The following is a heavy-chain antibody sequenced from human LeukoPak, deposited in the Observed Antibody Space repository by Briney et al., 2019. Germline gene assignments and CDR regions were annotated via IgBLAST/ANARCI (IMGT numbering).Heavy chain of an antibody. CDR3: ARTDYSNYPPYYYYMDV. J-gene: IGHJ6*03. D-gene: IGHD4-11*01. CDR1: GYSFTSYW. CDR2: IYPGDSDT. V-gene: IGHV5-51*01. Sequence: GESLKISCKGSGYSFTSYWIGWVRQMPGKGLEWMGIIYPGDSDTRYSPSFQGQVTISADKSISTAYLQWSNLKASDTAMYYCARTDYSNYPPYYYYMDVWGKGTTVTVSS.